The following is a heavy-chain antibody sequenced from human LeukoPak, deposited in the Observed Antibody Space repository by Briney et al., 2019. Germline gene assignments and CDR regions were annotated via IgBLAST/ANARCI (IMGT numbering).Heavy chain of an antibody. Sequence: SETLSLTCTVSGGSISSGNYFWSWIRQPAGKGLSWIGRIYTSGTTNYNPSLKRRVTISVDTSKNQFSLKLSSVTAADTAVYYCARSPLEYDFWSGRHYYFDYWGQGTLVTVSS. CDR2: IYTSGTT. CDR3: ARSPLEYDFWSGRHYYFDY. D-gene: IGHD3-3*01. V-gene: IGHV4-61*02. CDR1: GGSISSGNYF. J-gene: IGHJ4*02.